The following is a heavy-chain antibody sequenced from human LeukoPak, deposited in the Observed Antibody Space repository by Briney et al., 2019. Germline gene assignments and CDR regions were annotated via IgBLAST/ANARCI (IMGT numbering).Heavy chain of an antibody. CDR2: ISSSGRII. J-gene: IGHJ4*02. V-gene: IGHV3-48*03. D-gene: IGHD2-2*01. CDR1: GFTFSSYE. Sequence: PGGSLRLSCAASGFTFSSYEMNWVRQAPGKGLEWVPDISSSGRIIYYADSVKGRFTISRDNTKNSLYLQMNSLRAEDTAVYYCARVSRYANDYWGQGTLVTVSS. CDR3: ARVSRYANDY.